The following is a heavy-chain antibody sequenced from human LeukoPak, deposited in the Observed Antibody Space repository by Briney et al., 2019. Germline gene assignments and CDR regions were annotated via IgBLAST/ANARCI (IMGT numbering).Heavy chain of an antibody. V-gene: IGHV1-69-2*01. CDR1: GYTFTDYY. J-gene: IGHJ4*02. CDR2: VDPEDGET. D-gene: IGHD1-26*01. CDR3: ATAETPSGSHGY. Sequence: ASVKIFCKVSGYTFTDYYMHWAQQAPGKGLEWMGLVDPEDGETIYAEKFQGRVTITADTSTDTAYMELSSLRSEDTAVYYCATAETPSGSHGYWGQGTLVTVSS.